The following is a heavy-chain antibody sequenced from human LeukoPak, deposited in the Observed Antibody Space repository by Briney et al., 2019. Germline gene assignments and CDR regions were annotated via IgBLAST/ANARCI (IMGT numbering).Heavy chain of an antibody. CDR1: GYSFTSYW. V-gene: IGHV5-51*01. J-gene: IGHJ5*02. D-gene: IGHD3-16*02. CDR2: IYPGDSDT. CDR3: ARLHTLRLGELSFIKNWFDP. Sequence: GESLKISCKGSGYSFTSYWIGWVRQMPGKGLEWMGIIYPGDSDTRYSPSFQGQVTISADKSISTAYLQWSSLKASDTAMYYCARLHTLRLGELSFIKNWFDPWGQGTLVTVSS.